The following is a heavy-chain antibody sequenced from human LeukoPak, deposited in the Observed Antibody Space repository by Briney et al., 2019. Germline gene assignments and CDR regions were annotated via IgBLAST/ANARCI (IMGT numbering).Heavy chain of an antibody. Sequence: SETLSLTCTVSGGSISSSSYYWGWIRQPPGKGLEWIGSIYYSGSTYYNTSLKSRVTISVDTSKNQVSLKPSSVPAADLAVDYWAIGAGRITGTTYYMDVWGKGTTVTVSS. J-gene: IGHJ6*03. D-gene: IGHD1-7*01. CDR2: IYYSGST. CDR1: GGSISSSSYY. V-gene: IGHV4-39*07. CDR3: AIGAGRITGTTYYMDV.